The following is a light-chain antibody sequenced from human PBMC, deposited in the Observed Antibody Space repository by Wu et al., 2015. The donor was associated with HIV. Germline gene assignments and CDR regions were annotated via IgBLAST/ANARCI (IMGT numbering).Light chain of an antibody. Sequence: EIVLTQSPATLSLSPGERATLSCRASQSVSSYLAWYQQKPGQAPRLLIYDASNRATGIPARFSGSGSGTDFTLTISSLEPEDFAVYYCQQYGSSQWTFGQGTKVEIK. CDR3: QQYGSSQWT. J-gene: IGKJ1*01. V-gene: IGKV3-11*01. CDR2: DAS. CDR1: QSVSSY.